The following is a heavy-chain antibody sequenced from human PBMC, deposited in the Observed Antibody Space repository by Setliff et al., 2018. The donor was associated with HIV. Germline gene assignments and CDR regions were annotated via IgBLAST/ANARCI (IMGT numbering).Heavy chain of an antibody. CDR3: ARAFGYYDFWSGYSGDEFDI. D-gene: IGHD3-3*01. CDR1: GFSFSNYA. Sequence: GGSLRLSCAASGFSFSNYAMTWVRQAPGEGLEWVSAILSTGERTFYADSVKGRFTISRENSKNTLYLQMNSLRPEDTAVYYCARAFGYYDFWSGYSGDEFDIWGQGTTVTVSS. V-gene: IGHV3-23*01. J-gene: IGHJ3*02. CDR2: ILSTGERT.